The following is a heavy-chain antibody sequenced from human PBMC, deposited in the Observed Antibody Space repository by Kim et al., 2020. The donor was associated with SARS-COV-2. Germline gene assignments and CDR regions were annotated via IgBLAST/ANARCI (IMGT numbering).Heavy chain of an antibody. D-gene: IGHD3-16*01. CDR2: LVPGDGNT. V-gene: IGHV1-3*01. CDR1: GYTFVRYV. Sequence: ASVKVSCKASGYTFVRYVLHWVRQAPGQRPEWMGWLVPGDGNTRSSQNLQGRVTFTRDTSASTAYMDLSSLRSEDTAVYYCVREIGEIKFTGPQYDAFDLWGQGTLVTVSS. J-gene: IGHJ3*01. CDR3: VREIGEIKFTGPQYDAFDL.